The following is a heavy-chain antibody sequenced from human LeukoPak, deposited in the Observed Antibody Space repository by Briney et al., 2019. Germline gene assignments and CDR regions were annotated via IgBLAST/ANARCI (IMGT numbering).Heavy chain of an antibody. CDR1: GYTLTGYY. D-gene: IGHD6-19*01. CDR2: INPNSGGT. CDR3: AREAVAGTTKQIPDNWFDP. J-gene: IGHJ5*02. V-gene: IGHV1-2*02. Sequence: ASVKVSCKASGYTLTGYYMHWVRQAPGQGVEWMGWINPNSGGTNYAQKFQGRVTMTRDTSISTAYMELSRLRSDDTAVYYWAREAVAGTTKQIPDNWFDPWGQGTLVTVSS.